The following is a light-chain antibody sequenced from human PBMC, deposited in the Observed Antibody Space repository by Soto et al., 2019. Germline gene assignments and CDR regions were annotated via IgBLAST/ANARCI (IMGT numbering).Light chain of an antibody. CDR2: GAS. V-gene: IGKV3-15*01. CDR1: QSVSSN. J-gene: IGKJ2*01. Sequence: EIVMTQSPATLSVSPGERATLPCRASQSVSSNLAWYQQKPGQAPRLLIYGASTRATGIPARFSGSGSGTEFTLAINSLQSEDFAVYYCRQYNNWPHTFGQGTKVDIK. CDR3: RQYNNWPHT.